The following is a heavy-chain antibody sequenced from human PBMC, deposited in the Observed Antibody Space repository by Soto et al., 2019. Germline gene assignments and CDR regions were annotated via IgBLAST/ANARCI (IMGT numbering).Heavy chain of an antibody. CDR1: GFTFSGSA. D-gene: IGHD3-9*01. J-gene: IGHJ4*02. CDR3: TRHGRYFARNDY. CDR2: IRSKANSYAT. Sequence: SLRLSCAASGFTFSGSAMHWVRQASGKGLEWVGRIRSKANSYATAYAASVKGRFTISRDDSKNTAYLQMNSLKTEDTAVYYCTRHGRYFARNDYWGKGTLVTVSS. V-gene: IGHV3-73*01.